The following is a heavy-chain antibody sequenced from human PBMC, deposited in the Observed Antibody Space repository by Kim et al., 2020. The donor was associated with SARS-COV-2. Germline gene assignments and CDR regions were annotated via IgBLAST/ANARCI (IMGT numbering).Heavy chain of an antibody. CDR3: AKTGPPYYYYYMDV. J-gene: IGHJ6*03. V-gene: IGHV1-3*01. Sequence: PPKFQGRVTITGATSASTAYMELSSLRSEDTAVYYCAKTGPPYYYYYMDVWGKGTTVTVSS.